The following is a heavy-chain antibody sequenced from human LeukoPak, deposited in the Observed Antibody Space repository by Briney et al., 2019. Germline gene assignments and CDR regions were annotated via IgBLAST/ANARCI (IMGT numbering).Heavy chain of an antibody. CDR1: VGSISRCSYY. D-gene: IGHD6-13*01. Sequence: SETLSLTCTVSVGSISRCSYYWRRIRQPPGKGLEWIGSIYYSGSTYYNPSLKSRVTISVDTSKNQFTLKLSSGTAADTAVYYCAREVTESSWSPQNWFDPWGQGTLVTVSS. J-gene: IGHJ5*02. CDR2: IYYSGST. CDR3: AREVTESSWSPQNWFDP. V-gene: IGHV4-39*06.